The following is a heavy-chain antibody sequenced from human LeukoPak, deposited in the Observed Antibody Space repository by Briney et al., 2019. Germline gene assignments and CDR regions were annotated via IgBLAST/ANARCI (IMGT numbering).Heavy chain of an antibody. J-gene: IGHJ3*02. CDR2: INWNGGST. CDR1: GFTFDDYG. V-gene: IGHV3-20*04. D-gene: IGHD3-9*01. Sequence: GGSLRLSCAASGFTFDDYGMSWVRQAPGKGLEWVSGINWNGGSTGYADSVKGRFTISRDNAKNSLYLQMNSLRAEDTALYYCAREMRVYDILTGYYTVVFDIWGQGTMVTVSS. CDR3: AREMRVYDILTGYYTVVFDI.